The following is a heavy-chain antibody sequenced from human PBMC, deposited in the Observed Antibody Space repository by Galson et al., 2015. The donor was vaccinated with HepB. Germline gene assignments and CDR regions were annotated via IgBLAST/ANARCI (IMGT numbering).Heavy chain of an antibody. CDR3: AREDASGYSYDSYGYYVMDV. D-gene: IGHD5-18*01. V-gene: IGHV3-21*01. CDR1: GFTFSSYA. Sequence: SLRLSCAASGFTFSSYAMSWVRQAPGKGLEWVSSISSGSSKIHYADSLEGRFTISRDNAKNSLYLQMNGLRAEDTAVYYCAREDASGYSYDSYGYYVMDVWGQGTPVTVSS. J-gene: IGHJ6*02. CDR2: ISSGSSKI.